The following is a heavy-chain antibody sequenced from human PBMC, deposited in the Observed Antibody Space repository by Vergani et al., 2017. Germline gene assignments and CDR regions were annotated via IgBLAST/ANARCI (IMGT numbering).Heavy chain of an antibody. CDR2: IIPILGIA. CDR1: GGTFSSYT. CDR3: AKTIAAAEDYGMDV. J-gene: IGHJ6*02. D-gene: IGHD6-13*01. V-gene: IGHV1-69*02. Sequence: QVQLVQSGAEVKKPGSSVKVSCKASGGTFSSYTISWVRQAPGQGLEWMGRIIPILGIANYAQKFQGRVTITADKSTSTAYMELSSLRSDDTAVYYCAKTIAAAEDYGMDVWGQGTTVTVSS.